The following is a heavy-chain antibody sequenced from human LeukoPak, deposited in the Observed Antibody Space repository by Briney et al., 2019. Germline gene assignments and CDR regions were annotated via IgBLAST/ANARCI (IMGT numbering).Heavy chain of an antibody. Sequence: PSETLSLTCAVSGGSISSSNWWSWVRQPPGKGLEWIGEIYHSGSTNYNPSLKSRVTISVDTSKNQFSLKLSSVTAADTAVYYCARGRRVAGTVDYWGQGTLVTVSS. V-gene: IGHV4-4*02. CDR1: GGSISSSNW. J-gene: IGHJ4*02. CDR2: IYHSGST. D-gene: IGHD6-19*01. CDR3: ARGRRVAGTVDY.